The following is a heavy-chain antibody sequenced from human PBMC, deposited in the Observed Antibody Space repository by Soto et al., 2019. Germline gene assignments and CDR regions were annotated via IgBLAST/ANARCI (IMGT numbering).Heavy chain of an antibody. J-gene: IGHJ4*02. CDR2: IYPGDSDT. Sequence: PGESLKISCKGSGYSFTIYCIGWVLQMPWKGLEWMGTIYPGDSDTRYSPSFQGQVTISADKSISTAYLQWSSLKASDTAMYYCARIGGGYYYGYYFDYWGQGTLVTVSS. D-gene: IGHD3-22*01. V-gene: IGHV5-51*01. CDR1: GYSFTIYC. CDR3: ARIGGGYYYGYYFDY.